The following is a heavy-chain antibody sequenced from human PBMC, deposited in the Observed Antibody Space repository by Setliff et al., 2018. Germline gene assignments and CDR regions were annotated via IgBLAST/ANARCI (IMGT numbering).Heavy chain of an antibody. CDR1: GFTFSSYS. CDR3: SRERSRRHCYGGSCDFYYYGLDV. Sequence: PGGSLRLSCAASGFTFSSYSMNWVRQAPGKGLEWVSSISSSSSYIYYADSVKGRFTISRDNAKNSLYLQMNSLRAEDTAVYYCSRERSRRHCYGGSCDFYYYGLDVWGQGTTVTVSS. D-gene: IGHD2-15*01. J-gene: IGHJ6*02. V-gene: IGHV3-21*04. CDR2: ISSSSSYI.